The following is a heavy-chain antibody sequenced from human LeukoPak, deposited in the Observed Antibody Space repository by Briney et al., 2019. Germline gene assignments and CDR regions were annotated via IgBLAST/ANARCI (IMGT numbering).Heavy chain of an antibody. Sequence: PSQTLSLTCTVSGGSISSGGYYWSWIRQHPGKGLEWIGYIYYSGSTYYNPSLKSRVTISVDTSKNQFSLKPSSVTAADTAVYYCAREVQLEWDYYYAMDVWGQGTTVTVSS. CDR1: GGSISSGGYY. CDR2: IYYSGST. J-gene: IGHJ6*02. V-gene: IGHV4-31*03. D-gene: IGHD5-18*01. CDR3: AREVQLEWDYYYAMDV.